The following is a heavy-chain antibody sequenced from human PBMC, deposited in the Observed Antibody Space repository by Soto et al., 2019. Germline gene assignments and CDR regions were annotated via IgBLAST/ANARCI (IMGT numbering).Heavy chain of an antibody. Sequence: QVRLVQSGAEVKKPGPSVKVSCKASGGTFCSYAITWVRQAPGQGLEWMGGILPIFGTANYAQKIQGRVTITADETMSTAYTEPSSVRSEDTAVYYSAGVPVPRGYSYGSSWFDPWGQGTLVTVS. J-gene: IGHJ5*02. CDR1: GGTFCSYA. V-gene: IGHV1-69*01. CDR3: AGVPVPRGYSYGSSWFDP. D-gene: IGHD5-18*01. CDR2: ILPIFGTA.